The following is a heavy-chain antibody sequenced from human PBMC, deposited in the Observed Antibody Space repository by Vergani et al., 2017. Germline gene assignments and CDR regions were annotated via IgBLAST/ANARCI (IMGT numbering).Heavy chain of an antibody. D-gene: IGHD3-16*02. CDR3: ARVRYRDEASTGDRLEGMDI. J-gene: IGHJ6*02. Sequence: QVPPEESGPGLVKPSETLSLLLTVSGGPFNTYYWSWIRPSPGKGLEWLGYIYSTGSTNYNPSLNSRVTMSVDTSKNQFSLKLRSVTAADTAVYFCARVRYRDEASTGDRLEGMDIWGQGTTVT. CDR2: IYSTGST. CDR1: GGPFNTYY. V-gene: IGHV4-59*13.